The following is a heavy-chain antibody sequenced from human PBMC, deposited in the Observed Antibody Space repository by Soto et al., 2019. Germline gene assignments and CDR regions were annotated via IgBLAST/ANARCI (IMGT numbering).Heavy chain of an antibody. D-gene: IGHD3-10*01. CDR3: ARNVLLWFGEEYNWFDP. V-gene: IGHV4-31*03. J-gene: IGHJ5*02. CDR1: GGSISSGGYY. CDR2: IYYSGST. Sequence: VQLQESGPGLVKPSQTLSLTCTVSGGSISSGGYYWSWIRQHPGKGLEWIGYIYYSGSTYYNPSLKSRVTISVDTSKNQFSLKLSSVTAADTAVYYCARNVLLWFGEEYNWFDPWGQGTLVTVSS.